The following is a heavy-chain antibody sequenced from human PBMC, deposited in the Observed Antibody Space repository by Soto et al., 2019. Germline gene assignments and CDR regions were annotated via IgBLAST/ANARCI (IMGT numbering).Heavy chain of an antibody. CDR1: GGTFSSYA. Sequence: QVQLVQSGAEVTKPGSSVKVSCKASGGTFSSYAISWVRQAPGPGLEWMGGIIPVFGTANYAQKFQGRVTINADESKSTAYMELSSLSSEDTAVYFWGRVGATELDYGGQGTLVTVSS. D-gene: IGHD1-26*01. V-gene: IGHV1-69*01. J-gene: IGHJ4*01. CDR2: IIPVFGTA. CDR3: GRVGATELDY.